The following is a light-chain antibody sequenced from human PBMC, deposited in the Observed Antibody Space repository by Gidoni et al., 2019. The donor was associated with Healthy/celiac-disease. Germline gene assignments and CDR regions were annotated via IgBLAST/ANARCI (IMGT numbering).Light chain of an antibody. V-gene: IGKV3-11*01. J-gene: IGKJ4*01. Sequence: EIVLTQSPATLSLSPGESATLPCRASQSVSSYLAWYQQKPGQAPRLLIYDASNRATGIPARFSGSGSGTDFTLTISSLEPEDFAVYYCQQRSNWPWLTFGGGTKVEIK. CDR2: DAS. CDR3: QQRSNWPWLT. CDR1: QSVSSY.